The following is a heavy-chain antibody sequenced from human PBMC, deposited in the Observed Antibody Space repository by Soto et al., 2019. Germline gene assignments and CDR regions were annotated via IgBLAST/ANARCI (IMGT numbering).Heavy chain of an antibody. Sequence: GGSLRLSCAASGFTFSSYGMHWVRQAPGRGLEWVAVISYDGSNKYYADSVKGRFTISRDNAKNSLYLQMNSLRAEDTAVYYCARDRFGQQLVNYYYYGMDVWVQGTTVTVSS. J-gene: IGHJ6*02. D-gene: IGHD6-13*01. CDR3: ARDRFGQQLVNYYYYGMDV. CDR1: GFTFSSYG. CDR2: ISYDGSNK. V-gene: IGHV3-30*03.